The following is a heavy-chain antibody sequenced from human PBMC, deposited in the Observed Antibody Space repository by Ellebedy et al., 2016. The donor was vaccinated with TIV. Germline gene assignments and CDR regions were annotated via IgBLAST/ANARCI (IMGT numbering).Heavy chain of an antibody. V-gene: IGHV4-31*03. J-gene: IGHJ6*02. D-gene: IGHD2-8*02. CDR2: IYYSGST. CDR1: GGSIRSGGYY. Sequence: SETLSLXXTVSGGSIRSGGYYWSWIRQHPGKGLEWIGYIYYSGSTYYNPSLKSRVTISVDTSKNQFSLKLSSVTAADTAVYYCARDPGGMDVWGQGTTVTVPS. CDR3: ARDPGGMDV.